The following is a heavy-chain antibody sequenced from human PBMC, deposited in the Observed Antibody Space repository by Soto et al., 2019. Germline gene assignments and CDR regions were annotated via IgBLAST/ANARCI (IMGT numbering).Heavy chain of an antibody. Sequence: SGPTLVNPTQTLTLTCGFSGFSLSTSGMRVSWIRQPPGQALEWLARIDWDDDKFYSTSLKTRLTISKDTSKNQVVLTMTNMDPVDTATYYCARHDSSGYYLDYWGQGVPVTVSS. CDR3: ARHDSSGYYLDY. CDR1: GFSLSTSGMR. CDR2: IDWDDDK. D-gene: IGHD3-22*01. V-gene: IGHV2-70*04. J-gene: IGHJ4*02.